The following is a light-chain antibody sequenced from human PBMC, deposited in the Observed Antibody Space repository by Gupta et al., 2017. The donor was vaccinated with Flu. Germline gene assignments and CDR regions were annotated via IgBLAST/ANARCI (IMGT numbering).Light chain of an antibody. J-gene: IGLJ1*01. V-gene: IGLV3-21*02. CDR1: NLGRQS. Sequence: SYVLTQPPSVSVAPGETARITCGGNNLGRQSVHWYQHTPGQATVLVVNDDSDRPSGIPERFSGSNPGITATLTNSRVEAGDETDYYCQVWDSSSDHYVLGTGTKVTVL. CDR3: QVWDSSSDHYV. CDR2: DDS.